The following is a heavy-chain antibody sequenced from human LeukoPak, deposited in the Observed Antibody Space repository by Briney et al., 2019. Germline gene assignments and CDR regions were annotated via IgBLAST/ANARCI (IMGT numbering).Heavy chain of an antibody. D-gene: IGHD2-15*01. CDR2: IYHSGST. V-gene: IGHV4-4*02. J-gene: IGHJ4*02. CDR3: ARHPPHFRAFIVNFAY. Sequence: TSETLSLTCSVCGGSISSSNSWSWVRQPPGKGLERIGEIYHSGSTNYNPSLKSRVTISVDKSKSQFSLKLSSVTAADTAVYYCARHPPHFRAFIVNFAYWGQCTLVTVSS. CDR1: GGSISSSNS.